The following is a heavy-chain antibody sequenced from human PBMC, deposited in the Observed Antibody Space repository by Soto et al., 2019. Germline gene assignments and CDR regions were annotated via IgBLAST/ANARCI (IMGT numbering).Heavy chain of an antibody. CDR3: AKVTDCGVSRGDDGIDS. Sequence: EVQLLESGGGLAQPGGSLRLSCAASGFTFSSYSMNWVRQAPGKGLEWVSIISGSGGVTSYADSVKGRFTISRDNSKNSLFLQRKSLRDEDTAVYYCAKVTDCGVSRGDDGIDSWGHGTLVTVS. CDR2: ISGSGGVT. J-gene: IGHJ3*02. V-gene: IGHV3-23*01. CDR1: GFTFSSYS. D-gene: IGHD2-21*01.